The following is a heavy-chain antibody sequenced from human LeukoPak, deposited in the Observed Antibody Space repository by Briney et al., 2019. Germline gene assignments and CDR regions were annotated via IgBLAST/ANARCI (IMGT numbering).Heavy chain of an antibody. J-gene: IGHJ4*02. CDR2: IYSSGST. Sequence: SETLSLTCTVSGGSIDSSSYYRGWIRQPPGKGLEWIGSIYSSGSTYYNPSLKSRVTISVDTSKNQFSLRLSSVTAADTAVYYCARLHSTHSSNSWGQGTLVTVTS. V-gene: IGHV4-39*01. CDR1: GGSIDSSSYY. CDR3: ARLHSTHSSNS. D-gene: IGHD6-13*01.